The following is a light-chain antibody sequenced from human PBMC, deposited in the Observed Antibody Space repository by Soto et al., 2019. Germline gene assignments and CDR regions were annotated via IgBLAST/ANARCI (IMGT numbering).Light chain of an antibody. Sequence: SYELTQPPSVSVAPGETARITCGRNNIGSDTVHWYQQKPGQAPVVVVYDDSERPSGTPERISGSNSGDTATLTIRRVEAGDEADYYCLVWDSIGDNYVFGSGTRSPP. CDR2: DDS. CDR1: NIGSDT. CDR3: LVWDSIGDNYV. V-gene: IGLV3-21*02. J-gene: IGLJ1*01.